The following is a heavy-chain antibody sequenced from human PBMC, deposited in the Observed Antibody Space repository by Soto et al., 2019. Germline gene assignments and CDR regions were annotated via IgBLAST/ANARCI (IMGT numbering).Heavy chain of an antibody. CDR2: INPNSGGT. J-gene: IGHJ6*02. CDR1: GYTFTGYY. CDR3: ARDRAYYGAGSDDYYYYYGMDV. V-gene: IGHV1-2*02. D-gene: IGHD3-10*01. Sequence: ASVKVSCKASGYTFTGYYMHWVRQAPGQGLEWMGWINPNSGGTNYAQKFQGRVTMTRDTSISTAYMGLSRLRSDDTAVYYCARDRAYYGAGSDDYYYYYGMDVWGQGTTVTVSS.